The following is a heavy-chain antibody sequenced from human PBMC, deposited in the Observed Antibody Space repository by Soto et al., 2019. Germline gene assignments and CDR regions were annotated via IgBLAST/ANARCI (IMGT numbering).Heavy chain of an antibody. D-gene: IGHD3-10*01. J-gene: IGHJ4*02. Sequence: KPSETLSLTCAVSGVSISSGNWWTWVRQTPQRGLECIGEIFHDGTANYYPSFERRVAISVDTSKNQFSLKLTSVTAADTAIYFCARLVYDTRLNYMYFDFWGQGALVTVSS. CDR3: ARLVYDTRLNYMYFDF. CDR2: IFHDGTA. CDR1: GVSISSGNW. V-gene: IGHV4-4*02.